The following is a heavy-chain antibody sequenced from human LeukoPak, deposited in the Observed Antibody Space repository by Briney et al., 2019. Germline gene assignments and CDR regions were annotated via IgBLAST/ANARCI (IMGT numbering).Heavy chain of an antibody. V-gene: IGHV1-18*01. D-gene: IGHD6-13*01. CDR1: GYTFTSYG. J-gene: IGHJ6*02. CDR3: ARDKDSSSWYNPLLSYYYGMDV. Sequence: ASVKVSYKASGYTFTSYGISWVRQAPGQGLEWMGWISAYNGNTNYAQKLQGRVTMTTDTSTSTAYMELRSLRSDDTAVYYCARDKDSSSWYNPLLSYYYGMDVWGQGTTVTASS. CDR2: ISAYNGNT.